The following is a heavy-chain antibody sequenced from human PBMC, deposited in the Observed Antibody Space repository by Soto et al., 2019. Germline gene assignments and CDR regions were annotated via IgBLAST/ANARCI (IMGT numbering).Heavy chain of an antibody. CDR2: INAGNGNT. CDR3: ARDIGTTFGVVIDY. CDR1: GYTFTSYA. V-gene: IGHV1-3*01. Sequence: GASVKVSCKASGYTFTSYAMHWVRQAPGQRLEWMGWINAGNGNTKYSQKFQGRVTITRDTSASTAYMELSSLRSEYTAVYYCARDIGTTFGVVIDYWGQGTLVTVSS. D-gene: IGHD3-3*01. J-gene: IGHJ4*02.